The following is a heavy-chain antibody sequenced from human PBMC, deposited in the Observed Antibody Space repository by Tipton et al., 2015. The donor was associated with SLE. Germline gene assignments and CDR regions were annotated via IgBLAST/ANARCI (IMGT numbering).Heavy chain of an antibody. Sequence: TLSLTCTVSGGSISSYYWSWIRQHPGKGLEWIGYIYYSGSNYYNPSLKSRVTISVDTSKKQFSLKLCSVTAAVTAVYYCAREAEIGVGIMGAVDVWGQGTMVTVSS. CDR2: IYYSGSN. D-gene: IGHD3-3*01. V-gene: IGHV4-31*03. CDR3: AREAEIGVGIMGAVDV. CDR1: GGSISSYY. J-gene: IGHJ3*01.